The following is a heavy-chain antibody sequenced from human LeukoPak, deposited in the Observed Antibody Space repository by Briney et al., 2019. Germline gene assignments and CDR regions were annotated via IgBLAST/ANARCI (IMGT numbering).Heavy chain of an antibody. Sequence: PGGSLRLSCAASGFTFSSYSMNWVRQAPGKGLEWVSSISSSSSYIYYADSVKGRFTISRDNAKNSLYLQMNSLRAEDTAVYYCASSADFWSGYSYYYYYYGMDVWGQGTTVTVSS. D-gene: IGHD3-3*01. CDR2: ISSSSSYI. J-gene: IGHJ6*02. CDR1: GFTFSSYS. V-gene: IGHV3-21*01. CDR3: ASSADFWSGYSYYYYYYGMDV.